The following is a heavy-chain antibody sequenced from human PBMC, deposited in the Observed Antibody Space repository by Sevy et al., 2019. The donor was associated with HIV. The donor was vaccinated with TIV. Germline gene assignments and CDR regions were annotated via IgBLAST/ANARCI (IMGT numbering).Heavy chain of an antibody. D-gene: IGHD3-22*01. CDR1: GFTFSFSNAW. CDR2: IKSEADGGTV. J-gene: IGHJ5*02. Sequence: GGSLRLSCVVSGFTFSFSNAWMNWVRQAPGKGLEWVGRIKSEADGGTVDYTAPVKGRFTISKDDSKNTLYLQMNSLKIEDTAMYYCTTKGRDRSADGESGCQSSWGQGTLVSASS. CDR3: TTKGRDRSADGESGCQSS. V-gene: IGHV3-15*01.